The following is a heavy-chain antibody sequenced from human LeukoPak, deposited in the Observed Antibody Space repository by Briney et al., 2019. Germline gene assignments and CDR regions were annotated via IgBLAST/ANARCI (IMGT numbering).Heavy chain of an antibody. V-gene: IGHV4-31*03. CDR2: IYYSGST. CDR1: GGSISSGGYY. Sequence: SETLSLTCTVSGGSISSGGYYWSWIRQHAGKGLEWIGYIYYSGSTYYNPSLKSRVTISVDTSKNQFSLKLSSVTAADTAVYYCARSYGDYQESNNWFDPWGQGTLVTVSS. D-gene: IGHD4-17*01. CDR3: ARSYGDYQESNNWFDP. J-gene: IGHJ5*02.